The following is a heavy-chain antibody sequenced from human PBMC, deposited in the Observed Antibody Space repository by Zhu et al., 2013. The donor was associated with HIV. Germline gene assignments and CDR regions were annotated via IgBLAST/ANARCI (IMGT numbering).Heavy chain of an antibody. D-gene: IGHD3-10*01. CDR3: ARVRGEGDGAYYYHYMDV. CDR2: INSNSGGT. V-gene: IGHV1-2*02. CDR1: GYTFTNDG. J-gene: IGHJ6*03. Sequence: QVQLVQSGPEVKKPGASVKVSCKASGYTFTNDGINWVRQATGHGLEWMGWINSNSGGTNYAQRFQGRVTMTRDTSISTAYMELSRLRSDDTAVYYCARVRGEGDGAYYYHYMDVWGKGTTVTVSS.